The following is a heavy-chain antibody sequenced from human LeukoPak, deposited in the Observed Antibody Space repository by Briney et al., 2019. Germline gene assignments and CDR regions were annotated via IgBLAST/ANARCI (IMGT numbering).Heavy chain of an antibody. Sequence: SGTLSLTCAVSGGSISSSNWWSWVRQHPGKGLEWIGYIYYSGSTYYNPSLKSRVTISVDTSKNQFSLKLSSVTAADTAVYYCARQYSSMHWYFDLWGRGTLVTVSS. J-gene: IGHJ2*01. V-gene: IGHV4-4*02. CDR2: IYYSGST. D-gene: IGHD6-13*01. CDR3: ARQYSSMHWYFDL. CDR1: GGSISSSNW.